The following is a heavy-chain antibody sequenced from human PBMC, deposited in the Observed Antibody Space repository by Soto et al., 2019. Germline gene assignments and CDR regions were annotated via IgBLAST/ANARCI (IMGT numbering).Heavy chain of an antibody. CDR3: AKQHSSGWYPWFDP. V-gene: IGHV3-23*01. Sequence: DVQLSESGGGLVQPGGSLRVSCAATGFTFSSYAMSWARQAPGKGLEWVSTISGSGGITYYADSVKGRFTISRDNSKNTLYLQMNSLRAEDTAVYYCAKQHSSGWYPWFDPWGQGTLVTVSS. J-gene: IGHJ5*02. CDR1: GFTFSSYA. CDR2: ISGSGGIT. D-gene: IGHD6-19*01.